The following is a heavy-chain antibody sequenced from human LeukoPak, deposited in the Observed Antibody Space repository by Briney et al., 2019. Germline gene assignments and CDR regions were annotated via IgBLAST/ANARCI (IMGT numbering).Heavy chain of an antibody. Sequence: GGSLRLSCAASGFTFSTYSMNWVRQAPGKGLEWVSYISSSSSAIYYADSVKGRFTISRDNSKNTLYLQMNSLRAEDTAVYYCAKDHGAGSYNSFDYWGQGTLVTVSS. CDR3: AKDHGAGSYNSFDY. D-gene: IGHD1-26*01. CDR2: ISSSSSAI. CDR1: GFTFSTYS. V-gene: IGHV3-48*01. J-gene: IGHJ4*02.